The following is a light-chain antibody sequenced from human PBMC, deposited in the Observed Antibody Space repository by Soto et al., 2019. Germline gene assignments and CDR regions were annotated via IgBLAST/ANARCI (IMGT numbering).Light chain of an antibody. J-gene: IGKJ5*01. CDR3: QQYVRSPPIT. Sequence: EIVLTQSPGTLSLSPGERATLSCRASQNITNSYLAWYQQKPGQAPRVLIYGASTRATGIPDRFRGSGSGTDFTRTISRLEPEDFAVYYRQQYVRSPPITFGQGTRLETK. CDR2: GAS. V-gene: IGKV3-20*01. CDR1: QNITNSY.